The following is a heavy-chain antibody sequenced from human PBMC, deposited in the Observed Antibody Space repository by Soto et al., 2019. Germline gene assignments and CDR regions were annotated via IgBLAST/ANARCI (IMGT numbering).Heavy chain of an antibody. CDR3: ARGRYAHSSSWYGSLGYYYYYMDV. CDR1: GYSFTSYA. V-gene: IGHV1-3*01. CDR2: INAGNGVT. D-gene: IGHD6-13*01. Sequence: GASVKVSCKASGYSFTSYAVHWVRQAPGQRLEWMGWINAGNGVTKYSQKFQGRVTITSNTSASTAYMELSSLRSEDTAVYYCARGRYAHSSSWYGSLGYYYYYMDVWGKGTTVTVSS. J-gene: IGHJ6*03.